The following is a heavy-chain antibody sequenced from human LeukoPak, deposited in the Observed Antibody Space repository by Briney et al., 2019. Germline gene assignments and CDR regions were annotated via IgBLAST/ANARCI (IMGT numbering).Heavy chain of an antibody. CDR2: IRNDASNT. CDR3: AKRAGSAWSAGA. J-gene: IGHJ5*02. D-gene: IGHD3-10*01. CDR1: GFTFSSYG. Sequence: GGSLRLSCAASGFTFSSYGMHWVRQARGTGLDWVAYIRNDASNTYYADSVKGRFSISRDNSKNTVYLQMNSLIPEDTAVYYCAKRAGSAWSAGAWGQGTLVTVSS. V-gene: IGHV3-30*02.